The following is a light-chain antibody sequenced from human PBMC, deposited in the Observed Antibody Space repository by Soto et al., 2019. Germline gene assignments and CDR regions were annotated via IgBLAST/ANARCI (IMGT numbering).Light chain of an antibody. Sequence: EIVLTQSPATLSLSPGERATLSCRASQSISSFLAWYQQKPGQAPRLLIYGASNRATGIPARFSGSGSGTDFTLTISSLEPEDFAVYYCQQHFNGPITFGQGTRLEN. CDR2: GAS. V-gene: IGKV3-11*01. J-gene: IGKJ5*01. CDR1: QSISSF. CDR3: QQHFNGPIT.